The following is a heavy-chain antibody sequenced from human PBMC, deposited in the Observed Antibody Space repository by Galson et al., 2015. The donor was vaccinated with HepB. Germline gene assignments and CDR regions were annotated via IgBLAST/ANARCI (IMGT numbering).Heavy chain of an antibody. CDR3: ARGVVVLPAPGCFFDY. Sequence: SLRLSCAASGFAFSSYTMNWVRQAPGKGLEWVSYMSISSSTIYYADSVKGRFTISRDNAKNSLYLQMNSLRAEDTAVYYCARGVVVLPAPGCFFDYWGQGTLVTVSS. V-gene: IGHV3-48*01. J-gene: IGHJ4*02. CDR2: MSISSSTI. CDR1: GFAFSSYT. D-gene: IGHD2-2*01.